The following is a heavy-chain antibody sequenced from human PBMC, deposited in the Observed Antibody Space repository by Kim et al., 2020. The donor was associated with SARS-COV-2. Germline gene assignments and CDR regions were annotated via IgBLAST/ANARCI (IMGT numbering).Heavy chain of an antibody. Sequence: SRVTISVDTSKNQFSLKLSSVTAADTAVYYCARQADIVVVVAATPGAFDIWGQGTMVTVSS. D-gene: IGHD2-15*01. J-gene: IGHJ3*02. CDR3: ARQADIVVVVAATPGAFDI. V-gene: IGHV4-39*01.